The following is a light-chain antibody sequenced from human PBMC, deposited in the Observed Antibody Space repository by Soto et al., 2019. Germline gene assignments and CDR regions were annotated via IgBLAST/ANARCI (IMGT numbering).Light chain of an antibody. CDR2: AAS. CDR1: RSIATY. J-gene: IGKJ3*01. CDR3: QQSYSGQLT. V-gene: IGKV1-39*01. Sequence: DIQMTQSPSSVSASVGDRVTITCRASRSIATYLNWYQQAPGKAPKVLIYAASTLPSGVPSSFSGSGGGTEFTLTITSLQPEDSATYYCQQSYSGQLTFGPGTKVDIK.